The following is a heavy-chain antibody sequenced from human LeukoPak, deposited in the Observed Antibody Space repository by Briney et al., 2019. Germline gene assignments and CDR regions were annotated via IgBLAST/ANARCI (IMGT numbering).Heavy chain of an antibody. D-gene: IGHD3-10*01. CDR1: GGSISSSSYY. Sequence: SETLSLTCTVSGGSISSSSYYWGWIRQPPGKGLEWIGSIYYSGSTYYNPSLKSRVTISVDTSKNQFSLKLSSVTAADTAVYYCASLLNFMVPIDYWGQGTLVTVSS. V-gene: IGHV4-39*01. CDR2: IYYSGST. J-gene: IGHJ4*02. CDR3: ASLLNFMVPIDY.